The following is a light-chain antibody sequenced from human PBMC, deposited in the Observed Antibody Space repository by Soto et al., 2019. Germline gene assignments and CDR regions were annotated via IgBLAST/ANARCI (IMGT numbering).Light chain of an antibody. J-gene: IGKJ5*01. CDR3: QQRIT. V-gene: IGKV3-11*01. CDR2: DAS. Sequence: EIVLTQSPATLSLSPGERATLSCRASQSVSSYLAWYQQKPGQAPRLFIYDASNRATGIPARFSGSGSGTDFTLTISSLEPEDFAVYYCQQRITFGQGTRLEIK. CDR1: QSVSSY.